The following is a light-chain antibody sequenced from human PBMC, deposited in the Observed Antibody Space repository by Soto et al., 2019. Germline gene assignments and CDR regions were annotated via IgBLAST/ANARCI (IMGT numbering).Light chain of an antibody. J-gene: IGLJ3*02. CDR1: NIGSKS. V-gene: IGLV3-21*04. CDR2: YDS. Sequence: SYELTQPPSVSVAPGKTARITCGGNNIGSKSVHWYQQKPGQAPVLVIYYDSDRPSGIPERFSGSNSGNTATLTISRVEDGDEADYYCQVWDSSSDPGVFGGGTKVTVL. CDR3: QVWDSSSDPGV.